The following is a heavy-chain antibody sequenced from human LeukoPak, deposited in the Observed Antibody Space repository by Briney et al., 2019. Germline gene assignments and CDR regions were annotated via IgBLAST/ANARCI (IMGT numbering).Heavy chain of an antibody. CDR2: ISGNGGRT. J-gene: IGHJ4*02. Sequence: AGGSLRLSCAASGFTFSNYAMSWVRQAPGKGLEWVSAISGNGGRTYYADSVKGRFTISRDNAKNSLYLQMNSLRAEDTAVYYCARDGVVVVVAATRMDYWGQGTLVTVSS. CDR3: ARDGVVVVVAATRMDY. D-gene: IGHD2-15*01. V-gene: IGHV3-23*01. CDR1: GFTFSNYA.